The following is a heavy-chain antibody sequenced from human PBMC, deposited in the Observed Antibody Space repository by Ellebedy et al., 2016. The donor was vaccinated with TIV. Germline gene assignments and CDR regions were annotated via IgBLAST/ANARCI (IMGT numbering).Heavy chain of an antibody. CDR1: GFTFSSYW. V-gene: IGHV3-30*03. D-gene: IGHD3-10*01. CDR3: ARDPGNLWFGELLRSGWFDP. J-gene: IGHJ5*02. Sequence: GESLKISXAASGFTFSSYWMSWVRQASGKGLEWVAVVSYDGSHKYYADSVKGRFTISRDNSKNTLYLQMNSLRAEDTAVYYCARDPGNLWFGELLRSGWFDPWGQGTLVTVSS. CDR2: VSYDGSHK.